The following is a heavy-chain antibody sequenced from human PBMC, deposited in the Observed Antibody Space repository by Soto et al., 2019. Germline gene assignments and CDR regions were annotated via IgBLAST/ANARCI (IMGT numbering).Heavy chain of an antibody. Sequence: PGGSLRLSCAASGFTFSSYAMSWVRQAPGKGLEWVSAISGSGGSTYYADSVKVRFTISRDNSKDTLYLQMNSLRAEDTAVYYCAKDPVAVPAAMGGWFDPWGQGTLVTVSS. V-gene: IGHV3-23*01. J-gene: IGHJ5*02. CDR2: ISGSGGST. CDR3: AKDPVAVPAAMGGWFDP. CDR1: GFTFSSYA. D-gene: IGHD2-2*01.